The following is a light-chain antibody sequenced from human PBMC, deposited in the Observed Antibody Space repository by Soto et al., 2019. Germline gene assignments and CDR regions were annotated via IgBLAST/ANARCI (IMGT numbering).Light chain of an antibody. CDR1: QSVSSSY. CDR2: GAS. J-gene: IGKJ4*01. CDR3: QQYGSSPLT. Sequence: ESVLTQSPGTLSLSPGERATLSCRASQSVSSSYLAWYQQKPGQAPRLLIYGASSRATGIPDRFSGSGSGTDFTLTISRLEPEDFAVYYCQQYGSSPLTFGG. V-gene: IGKV3-20*01.